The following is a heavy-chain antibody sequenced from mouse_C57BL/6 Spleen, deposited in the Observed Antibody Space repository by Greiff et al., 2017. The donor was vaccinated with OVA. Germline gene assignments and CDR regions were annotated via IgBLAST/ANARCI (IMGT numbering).Heavy chain of an antibody. Sequence: EVKLVESEGGLVQPGSSMKLSCTASGFTFSDNYMAWVRQVPEKGLEWVANINYDGSSTYYLDSLKSRFIISRDNAKNILYLQMSSLKSEDTATYYCARDGRYGSSFDYWGQGTTLTVSS. CDR2: INYDGSST. V-gene: IGHV5-16*01. D-gene: IGHD1-1*01. CDR3: ARDGRYGSSFDY. J-gene: IGHJ2*01. CDR1: GFTFSDNY.